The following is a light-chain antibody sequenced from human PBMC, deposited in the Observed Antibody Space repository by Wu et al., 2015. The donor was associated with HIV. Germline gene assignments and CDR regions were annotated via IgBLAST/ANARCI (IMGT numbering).Light chain of an antibody. Sequence: DIQMTQSPSSLSASVGDRVTITCRASQNIDSHLNWYQQRPGKAPKVLVYGASSLQSGVPSRFSGSGSGTDFTLNISSLQPEDFASYYCQQSYSTSWTFGQGTKVE. V-gene: IGKV1-39*01. J-gene: IGKJ1*01. CDR2: GAS. CDR1: QNIDSH. CDR3: QQSYSTSWT.